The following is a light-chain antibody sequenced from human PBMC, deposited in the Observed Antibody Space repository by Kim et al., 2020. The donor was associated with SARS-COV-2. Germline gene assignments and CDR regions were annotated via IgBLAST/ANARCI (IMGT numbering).Light chain of an antibody. V-gene: IGLV2-14*01. CDR3: ISYTTGYSWV. J-gene: IGLJ3*02. Sequence: QSALTQPASVSGSPGQSITTSCTGTSSDVGSYNYVSWYQQYPGKAPKLMIYDVNNRPSGVSNRFSGSKSGNTASLTISGLQAEDEADYFCISYTTGYSWVFGGGTQLTVL. CDR2: DVN. CDR1: SSDVGSYNY.